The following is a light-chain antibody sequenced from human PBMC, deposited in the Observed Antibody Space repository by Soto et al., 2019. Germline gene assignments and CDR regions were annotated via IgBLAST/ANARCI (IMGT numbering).Light chain of an antibody. Sequence: ECVFTRYPGTLSLSPGERATLSCRASQSVSNNYLAWYQQKPGQAPRLLIYGASNRATGIPDRFSGSGSGTDFTLTVSRLEPEDFAVYYCQQYGSSGTFGQGAKVDIK. J-gene: IGKJ1*01. V-gene: IGKV3-20*01. CDR1: QSVSNNY. CDR2: GAS. CDR3: QQYGSSGT.